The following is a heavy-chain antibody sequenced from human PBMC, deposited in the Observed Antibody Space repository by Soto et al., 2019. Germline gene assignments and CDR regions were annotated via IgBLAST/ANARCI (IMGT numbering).Heavy chain of an antibody. D-gene: IGHD2-8*01. V-gene: IGHV4-39*01. CDR2: VYYRGRS. Sequence: SETLSLTCTVSGGSVSNSNYYWGWIRQSPGKGLEWIGSVYYRGRSYSKSSVKSRVTISVDTSKNQFSLNLNSVTASDTAVYFCASQRTSVLTQAYFDYWGPGALVTVSS. CDR3: ASQRTSVLTQAYFDY. CDR1: GGSVSNSNYY. J-gene: IGHJ4*02.